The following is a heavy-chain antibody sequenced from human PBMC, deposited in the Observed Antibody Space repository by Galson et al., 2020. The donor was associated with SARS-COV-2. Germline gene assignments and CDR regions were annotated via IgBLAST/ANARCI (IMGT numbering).Heavy chain of an antibody. V-gene: IGHV4-38-2*02. Sequence: ASETLSLTCTVSGYSISSGYYWAWIRQPPGQGLEWIGTIYYSGNTYYNPSLKSRVTISVDTSKNQFSLSLSSLTAADTAVYFCARVFRFSGSYYFDYWCQGTLVSVSS. CDR2: IYYSGNT. CDR3: ARVFRFSGSYYFDY. J-gene: IGHJ4*02. CDR1: GYSISSGYY. D-gene: IGHD1-26*01.